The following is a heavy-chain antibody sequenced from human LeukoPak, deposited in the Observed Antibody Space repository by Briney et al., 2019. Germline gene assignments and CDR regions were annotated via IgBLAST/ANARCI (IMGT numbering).Heavy chain of an antibody. J-gene: IGHJ4*02. D-gene: IGHD3-3*01. CDR1: GGSFSGYY. V-gene: IGHV4-34*01. Sequence: PSETLSLTCAVYGGSFSGYYWSWIRQPPGKGLEWIGEINHSGSTSYNPSLKSRVTISVDTSKNQFSLKLSSVTAADTAVYCCARTFRESYYDFWSGYSTLDYWGQGTLVTVSS. CDR3: ARTFRESYYDFWSGYSTLDY. CDR2: INHSGST.